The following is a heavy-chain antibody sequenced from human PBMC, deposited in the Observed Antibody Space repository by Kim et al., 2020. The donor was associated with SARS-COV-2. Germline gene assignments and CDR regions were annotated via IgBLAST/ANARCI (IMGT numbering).Heavy chain of an antibody. CDR2: ISYDGSNK. Sequence: GGSLRLSCAASGFTFSSYGMHWVRQAPGKGLEWVAVISYDGSNKYYADSVKGRFTISRDNSKNTLYLQMNSLRAEDTAVYYCARDRRYYGSGPPLYYFDYWGQGTLVTVSS. CDR3: ARDRRYYGSGPPLYYFDY. D-gene: IGHD3-10*01. J-gene: IGHJ4*02. CDR1: GFTFSSYG. V-gene: IGHV3-33*05.